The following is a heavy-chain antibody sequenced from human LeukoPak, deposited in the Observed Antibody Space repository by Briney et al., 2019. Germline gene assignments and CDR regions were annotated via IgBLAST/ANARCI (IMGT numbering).Heavy chain of an antibody. CDR3: AIVGIDGYNPYNWFDP. CDR1: GYTFTSYY. V-gene: IGHV1-46*01. J-gene: IGHJ5*02. D-gene: IGHD5-24*01. Sequence: VSLKVSSKASGYTFTSYYMHWVRQAPRQGLEWMGIINPSGGSTSYAQKFQGRGTITRDTSTSTVYMELSSLSSEDTAVYYCAIVGIDGYNPYNWFDPWGQGTLVTVSS. CDR2: INPSGGST.